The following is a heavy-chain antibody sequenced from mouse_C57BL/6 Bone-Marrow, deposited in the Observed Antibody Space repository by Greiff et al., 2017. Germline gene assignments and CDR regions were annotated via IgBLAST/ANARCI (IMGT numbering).Heavy chain of an antibody. J-gene: IGHJ2*01. Sequence: DVQLQESGAELVRPGASVKLSCTASGFNIKDDYMHWVKQRPEQGLEWIGWIDPESGDTEYASKFQGKATITADTSSNTAYLQLSSLTSEDTAVYYCTDSYYYGSADYWGQGTTLTVSS. CDR3: TDSYYYGSADY. V-gene: IGHV14-4*01. D-gene: IGHD1-1*01. CDR2: IDPESGDT. CDR1: GFNIKDDY.